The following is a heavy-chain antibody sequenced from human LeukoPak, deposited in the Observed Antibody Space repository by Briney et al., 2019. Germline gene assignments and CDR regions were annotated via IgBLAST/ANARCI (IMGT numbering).Heavy chain of an antibody. CDR1: GFTFSSSS. CDR3: ARDIAAAGLFFDY. Sequence: GGSLRLSCAASGFTFSSSSMNWVRQAPGKGREWVSSISSGSSYIYYADPLKGRFTVSRDNAKNSLYLQMNSLRAEDTAVYYCARDIAAAGLFFDYWGQGTLVTVSS. J-gene: IGHJ4*02. CDR2: ISSGSSYI. V-gene: IGHV3-21*01. D-gene: IGHD6-13*01.